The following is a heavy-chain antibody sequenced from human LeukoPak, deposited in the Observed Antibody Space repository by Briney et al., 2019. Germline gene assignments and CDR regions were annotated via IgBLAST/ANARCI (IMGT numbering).Heavy chain of an antibody. CDR2: IKPDGSNT. D-gene: IGHD3/OR15-3a*01. Sequence: GGSLRLSFAASGFTFSIYSMHWVRQAPGKGLVWVSYIKPDGSNTAYADSVKGRFIISRDNAKNTLYLQMNSLRAEDTAVYYCARDKDWLLYDNWGQGTLVTVSS. J-gene: IGHJ4*02. V-gene: IGHV3-74*01. CDR3: ARDKDWLLYDN. CDR1: GFTFSIYS.